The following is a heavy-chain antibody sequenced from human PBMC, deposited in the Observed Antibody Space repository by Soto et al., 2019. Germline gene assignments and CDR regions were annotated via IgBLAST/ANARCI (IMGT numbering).Heavy chain of an antibody. CDR1: GFTFKTYA. J-gene: IGHJ1*01. D-gene: IGHD3-3*01. CDR2: ISGRGGTI. Sequence: VQLLESGGGLEQPGGSLRLSCATFGFTFKTYAMTWVRQAPGKGLGWVAVISGRGGTIYYEDSVRGRFTISRDNSKDTVFLQMNSLRADDTALYYWAKDKSAWGFLDFWGQGTQVTVSP. V-gene: IGHV3-23*01. CDR3: AKDKSAWGFLDF.